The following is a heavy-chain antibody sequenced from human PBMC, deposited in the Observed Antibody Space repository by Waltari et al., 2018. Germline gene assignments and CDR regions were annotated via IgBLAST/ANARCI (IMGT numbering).Heavy chain of an antibody. Sequence: EVQLVESGGGLVQPGGSLSTPCGASGFTFSSYDRGWVRQAPGKGLEWVSAISGSGGSTYYADSVKGRFTISRDNSKNTLYLQMNSLRAEDTAVYYCANTRWGGYWGQGTLVTVSS. CDR2: ISGSGGST. D-gene: IGHD1-26*01. J-gene: IGHJ4*02. CDR1: GFTFSSYD. CDR3: ANTRWGGY. V-gene: IGHV3-23*04.